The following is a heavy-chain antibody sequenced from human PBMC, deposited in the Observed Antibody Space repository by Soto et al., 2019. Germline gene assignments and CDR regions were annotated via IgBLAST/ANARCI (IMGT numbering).Heavy chain of an antibody. D-gene: IGHD6-19*01. CDR2: ISYDGNNR. V-gene: IGHV3-30*18. Sequence: QVKLVESGGGLVQPGRSLRLSCAASGFTSSTYGMHWVRQAPGKGLEWVAFISYDGNNRYYIDSVKGRFTISRDKSKNTLYLQMNSLRAEDKAVYYCAKIRSGWYGGAFDDGGRGTLVTVSS. CDR3: AKIRSGWYGGAFDD. J-gene: IGHJ4*02. CDR1: GFTSSTYG.